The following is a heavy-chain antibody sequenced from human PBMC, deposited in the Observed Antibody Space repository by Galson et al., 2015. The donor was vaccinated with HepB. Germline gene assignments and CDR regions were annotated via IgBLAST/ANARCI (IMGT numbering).Heavy chain of an antibody. D-gene: IGHD6-13*01. CDR2: ISYDGSTK. V-gene: IGHV3-30-3*01. CDR3: ARVSSPTMTTGIAAAGLDY. CDR1: GFTFSNYA. J-gene: IGHJ4*02. Sequence: SLRLSCAASGFTFSNYAMHWVRQAPGKGLEWVAVISYDGSTKYDADSVKGRFTVSRDNSKSTLYLQMDGLRGEDTAVYYCARVSSPTMTTGIAAAGLDYWGQGTLVTVSS.